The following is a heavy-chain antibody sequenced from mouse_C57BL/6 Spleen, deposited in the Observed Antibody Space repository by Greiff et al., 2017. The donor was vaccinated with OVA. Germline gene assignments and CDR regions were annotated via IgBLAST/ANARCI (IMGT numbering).Heavy chain of an antibody. Sequence: VQLQQSGPELVKPGASVKLSCKASGYTFTSYDINWVKQRPGQGLEWIGWIYPRDGSTYYNEKFKGKATLTADKSSSTAYMQLSSLTSEDSAVYFCARSRDRYWYFDVWGTGTTVTVSS. D-gene: IGHD3-3*01. J-gene: IGHJ1*03. CDR1: GYTFTSYD. CDR3: ARSRDRYWYFDV. V-gene: IGHV1-85*01. CDR2: IYPRDGST.